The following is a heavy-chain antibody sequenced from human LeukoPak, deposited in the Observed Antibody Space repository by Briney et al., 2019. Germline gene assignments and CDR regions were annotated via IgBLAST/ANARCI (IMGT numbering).Heavy chain of an antibody. J-gene: IGHJ4*02. V-gene: IGHV4-34*01. D-gene: IGHD3-10*01. CDR3: VRGFSGVVGDH. CDR1: SGSFSGYY. CDR2: IKDGGIT. Sequence: PSEALSLTCTVYSGSFSGYYWSWIRLPPGKGLEWIGEIKDGGITNYNPSLRSRVTISKDTSNNRLSLKLHSATAADTAVYYCVRGFSGVVGDHWGQGSLVTVSS.